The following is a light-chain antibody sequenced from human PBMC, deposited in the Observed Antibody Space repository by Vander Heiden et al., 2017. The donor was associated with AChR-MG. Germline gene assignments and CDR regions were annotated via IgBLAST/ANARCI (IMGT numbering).Light chain of an antibody. CDR1: SSDVGGSPY. CDR2: DVS. CDR3: CSYAGSDTKV. J-gene: IGLJ3*02. Sequence: QSALTQPRSVSGSPGQSVTIPCTGPSSDVGGSPYVSWYQQHTGKAPKLMIYDVSKRPAGVPDRFSGSKYGNTAALTISGLQDEEEADYYCCSYAGSDTKVFGGGTKLTVL. V-gene: IGLV2-11*01.